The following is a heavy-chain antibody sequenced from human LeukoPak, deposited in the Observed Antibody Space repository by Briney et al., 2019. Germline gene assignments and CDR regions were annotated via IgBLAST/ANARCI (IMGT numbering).Heavy chain of an antibody. J-gene: IGHJ4*02. V-gene: IGHV4-59*07. CDR3: ARGFCSPHY. Sequence: WDTLSLTCTVSGGSISSDYWSWIPQPPGRGLEWIGYIYYSGRTYYNPSLKSRITISVDTSKNQFSLKLSSVTAADTAVYYCARGFCSPHYWGQGTLVSVSS. CDR1: GGSISSDY. CDR2: IYYSGRT. D-gene: IGHD6-19*01.